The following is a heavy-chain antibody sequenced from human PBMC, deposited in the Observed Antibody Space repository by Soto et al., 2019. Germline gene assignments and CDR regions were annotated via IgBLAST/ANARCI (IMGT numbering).Heavy chain of an antibody. CDR3: AKDGVPYGSGSSSFDY. J-gene: IGHJ4*02. Sequence: EVQLLESGGGLVQPGGSLRLSCAASGFTFSSYAMSWVRQAPGKGLEWVSAISGSGGSTYYADSVKGRFTISRDNSKKTLYLQMNSLRAEDTDVYYCAKDGVPYGSGSSSFDYWVQGTLVTVS. V-gene: IGHV3-23*01. D-gene: IGHD3-10*01. CDR2: ISGSGGST. CDR1: GFTFSSYA.